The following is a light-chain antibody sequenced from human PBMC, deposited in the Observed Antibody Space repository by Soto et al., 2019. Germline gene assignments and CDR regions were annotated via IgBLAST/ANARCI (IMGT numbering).Light chain of an antibody. CDR3: QQYDNWPRT. CDR2: GAS. Sequence: EIVMTQSPATLSVSPGERATLSCRASQSVSSSLAWYQQRPGQAPRVLIYGASTRAAGIPARFSGSGSGTEFTLTISSLQSEDFAVYYCQQYDNWPRTFGQGTKVDIK. V-gene: IGKV3-15*01. J-gene: IGKJ1*01. CDR1: QSVSSS.